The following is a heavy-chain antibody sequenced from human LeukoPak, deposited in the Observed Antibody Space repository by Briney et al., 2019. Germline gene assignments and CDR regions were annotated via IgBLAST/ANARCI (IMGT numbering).Heavy chain of an antibody. V-gene: IGHV3-23*01. CDR2: IRADAVTT. CDR1: GFIFSHHG. CDR3: VIKAKGDY. J-gene: IGHJ4*02. D-gene: IGHD3-10*01. Sequence: PGGSLRLSCATSGFIFSHHGMSWVRQAPGKGLEWVSGIRADAVTTYYADSVKGRFIISRDNSKNTVYLQMNSLRAEDTAVYYSVIKAKGDYWGQGTLVTVSS.